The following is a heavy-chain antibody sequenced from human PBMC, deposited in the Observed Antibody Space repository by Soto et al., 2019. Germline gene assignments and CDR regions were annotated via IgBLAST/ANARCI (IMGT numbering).Heavy chain of an antibody. J-gene: IGHJ4*02. CDR1: GYTFTAYY. V-gene: IGHV1-2*02. CDR2: INPYSGDT. D-gene: IGHD5-18*01. CDR3: ARAPSHGPFDY. Sequence: ASVKVSCKASGYTFTAYYLHCFRQAPGQGPEWMGWINPYSGDTKYAQKFQGRVTRTRDTSIDTAYVGLSRLISDVTAVYYCARAPSHGPFDYWGPGTLLTVSS.